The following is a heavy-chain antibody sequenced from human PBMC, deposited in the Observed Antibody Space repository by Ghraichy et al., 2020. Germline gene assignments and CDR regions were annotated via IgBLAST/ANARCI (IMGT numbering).Heavy chain of an antibody. CDR2: FNPDGGRA. CDR3: ARDIAFDIDY. CDR1: GYTFNSYG. J-gene: IGHJ4*02. D-gene: IGHD2-15*01. V-gene: IGHV1-18*01. Sequence: ASVKVSCKASGYTFNSYGVTWVRQAPGQGLEWIGWFNPDGGRANYAQSFQGRVTLTADTSTSTAYMELGSLRSDDTALYYCARDIAFDIDYWGQGTLVTVSS.